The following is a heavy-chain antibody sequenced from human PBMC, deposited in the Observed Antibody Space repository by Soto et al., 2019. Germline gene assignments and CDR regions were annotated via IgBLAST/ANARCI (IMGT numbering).Heavy chain of an antibody. CDR1: GFTFSIYA. J-gene: IGHJ6*02. Sequence: PWESLVLGCAASGFTFSIYAMSWVRKAPGKGLDLVSGISGSGGSTYYADSVKGRFTISRDNAKNTLYLQMNSLSAEDTAVYYCSKDQETRYSGSYYYYCGMDVWGHGTTVTVSS. CDR3: SKDQETRYSGSYYYYCGMDV. D-gene: IGHD1-26*01. CDR2: ISGSGGST. V-gene: IGHV3-23*01.